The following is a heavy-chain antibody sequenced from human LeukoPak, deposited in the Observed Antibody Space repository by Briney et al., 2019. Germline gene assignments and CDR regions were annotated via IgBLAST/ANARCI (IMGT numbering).Heavy chain of an antibody. V-gene: IGHV3-21*01. CDR2: ITSSSAYI. J-gene: IGHJ4*02. CDR3: VRDGWFDY. D-gene: IGHD2-15*01. Sequence: PGDSLRLSCAASGFTFSSYTMNWVRQAPGKGLEWVSSITSSSAYIYYADSVKGRFTISRDNAKNSLYLQMNSLRVEDTAVYYCVRDGWFDYWGQGTLVTVSS. CDR1: GFTFSSYT.